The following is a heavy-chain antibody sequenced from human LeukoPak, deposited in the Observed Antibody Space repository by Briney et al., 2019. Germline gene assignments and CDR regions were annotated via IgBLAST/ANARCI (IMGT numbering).Heavy chain of an antibody. V-gene: IGHV3-23*01. CDR1: GFTFSSYA. D-gene: IGHD3-10*01. CDR2: ISGSGGST. CDR3: AKDLGVRGYSSAFDI. J-gene: IGHJ3*02. Sequence: GGSLRLSCAASGFTFSSYAMSWVRQAPGKRLEWVSAISGSGGSTYYADSVKGRFTISRDNSKNTLYLQMNSLRAEDTAVYYCAKDLGVRGYSSAFDIWGQGRMVTVSS.